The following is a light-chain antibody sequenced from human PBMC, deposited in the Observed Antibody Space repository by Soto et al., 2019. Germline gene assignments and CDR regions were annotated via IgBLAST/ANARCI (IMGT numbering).Light chain of an antibody. V-gene: IGKV3-15*01. J-gene: IGKJ5*01. CDR3: RQYNNWPFS. CDR2: DVS. CDR1: QGVTTN. Sequence: EIVMTQSPASLSVSPGERVTLPCRAGQGVTTNFAWYQQKSGQSPRLLIYDVSTRATGVPARFSGTGSETDFTLTISGLQSEDSAVYFCRQYNNWPFSFGQGTRLEIK.